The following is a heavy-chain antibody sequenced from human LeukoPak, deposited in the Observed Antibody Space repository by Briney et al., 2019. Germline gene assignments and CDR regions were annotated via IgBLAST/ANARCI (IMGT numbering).Heavy chain of an antibody. J-gene: IGHJ4*02. CDR3: ARGRYDYAWGSQYYFDY. V-gene: IGHV4-4*07. Sequence: SETLSLTCTVSGGSISSYYWNWIRQPAGKGLEWIGHIYTSGSTNYNPSLKSRVTMSVDTSKNQFSLKLSSVTAADTAMYYCARGRYDYAWGSQYYFDYWGQGILVTVSS. D-gene: IGHD3-16*01. CDR1: GGSISSYY. CDR2: IYTSGST.